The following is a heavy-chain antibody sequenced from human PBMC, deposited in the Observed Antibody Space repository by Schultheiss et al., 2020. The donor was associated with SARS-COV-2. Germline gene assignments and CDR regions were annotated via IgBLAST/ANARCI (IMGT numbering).Heavy chain of an antibody. V-gene: IGHV3-30*01. Sequence: GGSLRLSCAASGLTFSSFAMHWVRQAPGKGLEWVAVMSYDGSNKYYADSVKGRFTISRDNSKNTLYLQMNSLRAEDTAVYYCASLIVGAAEADYWGQGTLVTVSS. CDR1: GLTFSSFA. CDR2: MSYDGSNK. D-gene: IGHD1-26*01. J-gene: IGHJ4*02. CDR3: ASLIVGAAEADY.